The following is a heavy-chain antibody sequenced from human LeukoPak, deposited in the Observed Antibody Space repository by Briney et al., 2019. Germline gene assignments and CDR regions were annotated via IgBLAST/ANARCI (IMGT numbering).Heavy chain of an antibody. J-gene: IGHJ3*02. V-gene: IGHV3-48*04. CDR2: IGSSGDTI. D-gene: IGHD1-14*01. CDR3: ARARPPDSDAFDI. CDR1: GFTFSSYS. Sequence: GGSLRLSCAASGFTFSSYSMNWVRQAPGKGLEWVSYIGSSGDTIYYADSVKGRFTISRDNAKNSLYLQMNNLRAEDTAVYYCARARPPDSDAFDIWGQGTMLTVSS.